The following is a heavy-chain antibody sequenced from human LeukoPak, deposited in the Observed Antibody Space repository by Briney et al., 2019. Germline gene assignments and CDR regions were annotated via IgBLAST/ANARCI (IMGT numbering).Heavy chain of an antibody. CDR2: ISGSGGST. CDR1: GFTFSSYA. J-gene: IGHJ4*02. D-gene: IGHD2-15*01. Sequence: GGSLRLSCAASGFTFSSYAMSWVRQAPGKGLEWVSAISGSGGSTYYADSVKGRFTISRDNSKNTLYLQMNSLRAEDTAVYYCAKISGPYCSGGSCYVDYWGQGTLVTVSS. V-gene: IGHV3-23*01. CDR3: AKISGPYCSGGSCYVDY.